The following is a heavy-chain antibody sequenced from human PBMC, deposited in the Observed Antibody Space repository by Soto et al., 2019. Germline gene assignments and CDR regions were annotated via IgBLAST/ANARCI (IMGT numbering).Heavy chain of an antibody. J-gene: IGHJ4*02. V-gene: IGHV1-69*05. CDR3: ARDTAMALPDA. CDR2: IIPIFGTA. CDR1: GGTFSSYA. D-gene: IGHD5-18*01. Sequence: SVKVSCKASGGTFSSYAISWVRQAPGQGLEWMGGIIPIFGTANYAQKLQGRVTMTTDTSTSTAYMELRSLRSDDTAVYYCARDTAMALPDAWGQGTLVTVSS.